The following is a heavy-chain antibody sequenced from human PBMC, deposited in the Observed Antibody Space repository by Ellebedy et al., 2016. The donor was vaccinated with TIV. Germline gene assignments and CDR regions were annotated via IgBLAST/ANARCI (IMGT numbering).Heavy chain of an antibody. CDR3: AKLSGVLSWYADY. D-gene: IGHD6-13*01. CDR1: GFTFGCCA. CDR2: ISNGGDTT. Sequence: GESLKISCAASGFTFGCCAMSWVRQAPGEGLEWVSVISNGGDTTYADSVKGRFTISRDNSKNTLSLQMNSLRADDTAIYYCAKLSGVLSWYADYWGLGTLVTVSS. J-gene: IGHJ4*02. V-gene: IGHV3-23*01.